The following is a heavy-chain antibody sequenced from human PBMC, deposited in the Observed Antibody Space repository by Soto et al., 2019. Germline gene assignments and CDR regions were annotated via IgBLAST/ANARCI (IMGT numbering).Heavy chain of an antibody. D-gene: IGHD6-19*01. CDR1: GYTFTSYG. CDR2: TSAYNGNT. Sequence: ASVKVSCKASGYTFTSYGISWVRQAPGQGLEWMGWTSAYNGNTNYAQKLQGRVTMTTDTSTSTAYMELRSLRSDDTAVYYCARADRSSGWYRTHAFDIWGQGTMVTVSS. J-gene: IGHJ3*02. CDR3: ARADRSSGWYRTHAFDI. V-gene: IGHV1-18*01.